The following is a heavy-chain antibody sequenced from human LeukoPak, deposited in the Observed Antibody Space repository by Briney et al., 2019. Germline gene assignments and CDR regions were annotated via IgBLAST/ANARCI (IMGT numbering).Heavy chain of an antibody. CDR1: GFTVSSNY. V-gene: IGHV3-66*01. Sequence: GGSLRLSCAASGFTVSSNYMSWVRQAPGKGLECVSVIYSGGSTYYADSVKGRFAISRDNSKNTLYLQMSSLRAEDTAVYYCARDTGDYFGSGTYGSDFWGQGTLVTVSS. CDR2: IYSGGST. D-gene: IGHD3-10*01. CDR3: ARDTGDYFGSGTYGSDF. J-gene: IGHJ4*02.